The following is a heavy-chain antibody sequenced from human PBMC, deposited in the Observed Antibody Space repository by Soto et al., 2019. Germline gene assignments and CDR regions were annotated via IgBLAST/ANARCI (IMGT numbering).Heavy chain of an antibody. J-gene: IGHJ4*02. CDR3: AREPVTYYYDSSGYLGDY. CDR2: IWYDGSNK. D-gene: IGHD3-22*01. CDR1: GFTFSSYG. Sequence: QVQLVESGGGVVQPGRSLRLSCAASGFTFSSYGMHWVRQAPGKGLEWVVVIWYDGSNKYYADSVKGRFTISRDNSKNTLYLQMNSLRAEDTAVYYCAREPVTYYYDSSGYLGDYWGQGTLVTVSS. V-gene: IGHV3-33*01.